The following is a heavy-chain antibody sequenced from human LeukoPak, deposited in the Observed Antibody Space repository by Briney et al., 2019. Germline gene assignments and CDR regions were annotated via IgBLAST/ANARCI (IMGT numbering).Heavy chain of an antibody. CDR3: ARANYDFWTKGWYFDL. J-gene: IGHJ2*01. CDR2: IYYSGST. D-gene: IGHD3-3*01. CDR1: GGSISSHY. Sequence: SETLSLTCTVSGGSISSHYWSWIRQPPGKGLEWIGYIYYSGSTDSNPSLKSRVTISVDTSKNQFSLKLSSVTAADTALYYCARANYDFWTKGWYFDLWGRGTLVTVSS. V-gene: IGHV4-59*11.